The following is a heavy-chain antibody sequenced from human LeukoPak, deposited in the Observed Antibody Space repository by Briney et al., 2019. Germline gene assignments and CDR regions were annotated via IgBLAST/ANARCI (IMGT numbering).Heavy chain of an antibody. CDR3: ARDDSMAIDY. D-gene: IGHD2/OR15-2a*01. V-gene: IGHV4-38-2*02. J-gene: IGHJ4*02. CDR2: IYHSGST. CDR1: GYSISDGYH. Sequence: SETLSLTCTVSGYSISDGYHWVWIRQPPGKGLEWIGSIYHSGSTYYNPSLKSRVTISVDTSKNQFSLKLSSVTAADTAVFYCARDDSMAIDYWGQGTLVTVSS.